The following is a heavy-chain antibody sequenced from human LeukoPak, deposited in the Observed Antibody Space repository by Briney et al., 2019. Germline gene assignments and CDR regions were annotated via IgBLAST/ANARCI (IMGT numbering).Heavy chain of an antibody. CDR2: INHSGST. V-gene: IGHV4-34*01. CDR3: ARPTRGSSWYGDYYFDY. Sequence: SETLSLTCAVYGGSFSGYYWSWIRQPPGKGLEWIGEINHSGSTNYNPSLKSRVTISVDTSKNQFSLKLSSVTAADTAVYYCARPTRGSSWYGDYYFDYWGQGTLVTVSS. J-gene: IGHJ4*02. CDR1: GGSFSGYY. D-gene: IGHD6-13*01.